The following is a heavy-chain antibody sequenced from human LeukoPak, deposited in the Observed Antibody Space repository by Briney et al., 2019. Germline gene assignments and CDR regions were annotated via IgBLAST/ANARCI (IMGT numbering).Heavy chain of an antibody. CDR2: ISYDGSNK. CDR1: GFTFSSYA. D-gene: IGHD2-2*01. V-gene: IGHV3-30-3*01. Sequence: RGSLRLSCAASGFTFSSYAMHWVRQAPGKGLEWVAVISYDGSNKYYADSVKGRFTISRDNSKNTLYLQMNSLRAEDTAVYYCASLPAGRYWGQGTLVTVSS. J-gene: IGHJ4*02. CDR3: ASLPAGRY.